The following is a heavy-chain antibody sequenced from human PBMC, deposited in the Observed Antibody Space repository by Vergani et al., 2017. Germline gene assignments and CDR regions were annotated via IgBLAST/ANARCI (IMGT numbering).Heavy chain of an antibody. CDR1: GGTFSSYA. Sequence: QVQLVQSGAEVKKPGSSVKVSCKASGGTFSSYAISWVRQAPGQGLEWMGRIIPILGIANYAQKFQGRVTITADKSTSTAYMELSSLRSEDTAVYYCARTNWGSGGGSPTPTPYYYYYMDVWGKGTTVTVSS. J-gene: IGHJ6*03. D-gene: IGHD7-27*01. CDR3: ARTNWGSGGGSPTPTPYYYYYMDV. V-gene: IGHV1-69*04. CDR2: IIPILGIA.